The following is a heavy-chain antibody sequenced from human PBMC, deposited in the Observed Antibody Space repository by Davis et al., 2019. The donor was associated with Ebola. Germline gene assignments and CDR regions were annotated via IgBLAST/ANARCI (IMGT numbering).Heavy chain of an antibody. CDR1: GFSLSTSGVG. CDR3: AHRRRYYDSSGYYRYYFDY. CDR2: IDWDDDK. D-gene: IGHD3-22*01. Sequence: SGPTLVKPTQTLTLTCTFSGFSLSTSGVGVGWIRQHPGKALEWLARIDWDDDKYYSTSLKTRLTISKDTSKNQVVLTMTNMDPVDTATYYCAHRRRYYDSSGYYRYYFDYWGQGTLVTVSS. J-gene: IGHJ4*02. V-gene: IGHV2-70*12.